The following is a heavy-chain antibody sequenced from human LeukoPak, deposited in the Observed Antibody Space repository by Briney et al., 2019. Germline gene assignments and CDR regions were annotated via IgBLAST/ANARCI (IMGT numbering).Heavy chain of an antibody. CDR1: GITLSSSW. CDR2: ITSDGTDI. Sequence: GGSLRLSCAASGITLSSSWMHWVRQSPAKGLVWVARITSDGTDIKYADSVKGRFTLSRDNAKNTLYLQMNSLRVEDTALYYCARERFHYDVWGQGTLVTVSS. V-gene: IGHV3-74*01. CDR3: ARERFHYDV. J-gene: IGHJ4*02. D-gene: IGHD3-22*01.